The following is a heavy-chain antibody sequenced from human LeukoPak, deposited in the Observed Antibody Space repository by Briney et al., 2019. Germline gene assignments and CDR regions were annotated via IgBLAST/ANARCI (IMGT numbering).Heavy chain of an antibody. V-gene: IGHV3-23*01. J-gene: IGHJ4*02. D-gene: IGHD1-1*01. CDR1: GFSFNSFA. CDR3: AKGHSTGTILDY. CDR2: ISGGGGNT. Sequence: PGGSLRLSCTASGFSFNSFAMTWVRQAPGKGLEWVSTISGGGGNTCYGDSVTGRFTISRDNVKNTVYLQMNSLRGEDTAVYFCAKGHSTGTILDYWGQGTLVTVSS.